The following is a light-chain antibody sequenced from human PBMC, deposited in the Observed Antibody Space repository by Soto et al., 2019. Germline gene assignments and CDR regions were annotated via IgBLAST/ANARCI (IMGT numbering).Light chain of an antibody. Sequence: QSALTQPASVSGSPGQSITISCTGTSSDVGGSNYVSWYQQHPGKAPKLMIYDVNYRPSGISNRFSGSKSGITASLTISGLQAEDEADYYCSSYRGSSTLVFGGGTKVTVL. CDR1: SSDVGGSNY. CDR3: SSYRGSSTLV. V-gene: IGLV2-14*01. J-gene: IGLJ2*01. CDR2: DVN.